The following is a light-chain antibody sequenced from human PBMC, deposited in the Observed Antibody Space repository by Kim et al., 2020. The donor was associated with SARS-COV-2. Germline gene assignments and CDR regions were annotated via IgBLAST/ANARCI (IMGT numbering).Light chain of an antibody. CDR1: QSVASNH. CDR2: GTS. J-gene: IGKJ2*01. CDR3: QQYDRSPYT. Sequence: EIVLTQSPDTLSLSPGERATLSCRASQSVASNHLAWFQQKPGQAPRLLVYGTSSRATGIPDRFSGSGSGTDFTLTISRLEPEDFAIYYCQQYDRSPYTFGQGTKLEI. V-gene: IGKV3-20*01.